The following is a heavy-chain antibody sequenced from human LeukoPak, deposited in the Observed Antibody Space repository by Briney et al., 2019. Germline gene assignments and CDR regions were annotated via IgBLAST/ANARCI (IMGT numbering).Heavy chain of an antibody. Sequence: SETLSLTCTVSGGSINGYYWSWIRQPPGKGLEWIGYSYHSGSTSYNPSLKNRVTISIDTSKNQLSLNLSSVTAADTAVYYCARRPSGRPFDYWGQGTLVTVSS. D-gene: IGHD6-25*01. CDR2: SYHSGST. CDR1: GGSINGYY. V-gene: IGHV4-59*08. CDR3: ARRPSGRPFDY. J-gene: IGHJ4*02.